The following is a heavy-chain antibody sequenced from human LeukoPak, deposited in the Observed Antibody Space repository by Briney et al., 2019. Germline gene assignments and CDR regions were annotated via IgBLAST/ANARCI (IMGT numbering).Heavy chain of an antibody. Sequence: GGSLRLSCAASGFTFSSYAMSWVRQAPGKGLEWVSAISGSGGSTYYADSVKGRFTISRDNSKNTLYLQMNSLRSEDTAVYYCAKDSAVVVSLNFDYWGQGTLVTVSS. CDR2: ISGSGGST. V-gene: IGHV3-23*01. J-gene: IGHJ4*02. D-gene: IGHD2-21*01. CDR1: GFTFSSYA. CDR3: AKDSAVVVSLNFDY.